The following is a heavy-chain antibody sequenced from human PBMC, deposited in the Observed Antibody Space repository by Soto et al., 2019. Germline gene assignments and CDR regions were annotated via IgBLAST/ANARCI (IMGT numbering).Heavy chain of an antibody. CDR1: GFTFSSYG. J-gene: IGHJ4*02. Sequence: QVQLVESGGGVVQPGRSLRLSCAASGFTFSSYGMHWVRQAPGKGLEWVAVISYDGSNKYYADSVKGRFTISRDNSKNTLYLKMNSLRSEDTAVYYCAKGDIVLVPAAIFGNCDHWGQGTLVTVTS. D-gene: IGHD2-2*02. CDR3: AKGDIVLVPAAIFGNCDH. V-gene: IGHV3-30*18. CDR2: ISYDGSNK.